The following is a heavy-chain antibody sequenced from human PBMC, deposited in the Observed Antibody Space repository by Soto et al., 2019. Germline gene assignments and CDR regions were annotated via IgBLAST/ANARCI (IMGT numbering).Heavy chain of an antibody. Sequence: ASVKGSCKASGYTFTSYGISWLRQAPGQGLEWMGWISAYNGNTNYAQKLQGRVTMTTDTSTSTAYMELRSLRSDDTAVYYCAIEVSGGWYNWFDPWVQGTLVTVPS. CDR2: ISAYNGNT. CDR1: GYTFTSYG. CDR3: AIEVSGGWYNWFDP. J-gene: IGHJ5*02. V-gene: IGHV1-18*01. D-gene: IGHD6-19*01.